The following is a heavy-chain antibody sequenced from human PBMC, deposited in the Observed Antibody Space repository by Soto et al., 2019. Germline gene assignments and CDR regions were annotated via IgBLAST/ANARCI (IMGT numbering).Heavy chain of an antibody. J-gene: IGHJ6*02. CDR2: IYHSGTT. D-gene: IGHD3-9*01. CDR3: AVSLTISTPFCLDV. V-gene: IGHV4-4*02. CDR1: GDSISSSNW. Sequence: QVQLQESGPGLVKPSGTLSLTCAVSGDSISSSNWWSWVRQPPGKGLEWIGEIYHSGTTNYNPSLKSRLTISVDKSKNQFSLKLTSVTAADTAVYYCAVSLTISTPFCLDVWGQGTTVTVSS.